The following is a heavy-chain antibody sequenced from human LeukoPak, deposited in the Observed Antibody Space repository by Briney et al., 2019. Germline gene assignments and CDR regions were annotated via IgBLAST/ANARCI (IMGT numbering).Heavy chain of an antibody. CDR3: ARLRYCSSTTCYAEMYYFDY. J-gene: IGHJ4*02. D-gene: IGHD2-2*01. CDR1: GYTFTGYY. V-gene: IGHV1-2*06. Sequence: GASVKVSCKASGYTFTGYYMHWVRQAPGQGLEWMGRINPNSGGTNYAQKFQGRVTMTRDTSISTAYMELSRLRSDDTAVYYCARLRYCSSTTCYAEMYYFDYWGQGTPVTVSS. CDR2: INPNSGGT.